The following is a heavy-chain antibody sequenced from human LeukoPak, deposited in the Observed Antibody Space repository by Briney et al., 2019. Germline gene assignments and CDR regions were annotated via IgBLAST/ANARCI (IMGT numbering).Heavy chain of an antibody. CDR3: ARGYLERGYSYGYYYYMDV. J-gene: IGHJ6*03. CDR1: GGSVTDYY. CDR2: INHGGST. Sequence: SETLSLTCAVYGGSVTDYYWSWIRHTPGTGLEWIGEINHGGSTNYNPSLKSRATISVDTSKYQFSLKLSSVTAADTAVYYCARGYLERGYSYGYYYYMDVWGKGTTVTVSS. D-gene: IGHD5-18*01. V-gene: IGHV4-34*01.